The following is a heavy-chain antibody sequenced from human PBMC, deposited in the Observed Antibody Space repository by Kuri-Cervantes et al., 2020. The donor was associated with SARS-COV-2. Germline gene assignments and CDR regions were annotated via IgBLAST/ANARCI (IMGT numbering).Heavy chain of an antibody. J-gene: IGHJ4*02. V-gene: IGHV3-30*02. Sequence: GGSLRLSCAASGFTFSSYWMSWVRQAPGKGLEWVAFIRYDGSNKYYADSVKGRVTISRDNSKNSLYLQMNSLRAEDTAVYYCANDGGDTVLLFDYWGQGTLVTVSS. CDR2: IRYDGSNK. D-gene: IGHD5-18*01. CDR1: GFTFSSYW. CDR3: ANDGGDTVLLFDY.